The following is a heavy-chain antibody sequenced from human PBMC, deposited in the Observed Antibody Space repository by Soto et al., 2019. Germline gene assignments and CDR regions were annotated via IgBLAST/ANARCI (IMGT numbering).Heavy chain of an antibody. D-gene: IGHD3-3*01. Sequence: SETLSLTCAVYGGSFSGYYWSWIRQPAGKGLEWIGEINHSGSTNHNPTLKSRVTISVDTSKNQFSLNLSSVTAADTAVYYCGRGPLGITIFGVVMSGDWFDPWGQGTLVTVSS. CDR3: GRGPLGITIFGVVMSGDWFDP. CDR2: INHSGST. V-gene: IGHV4-34*01. J-gene: IGHJ5*02. CDR1: GGSFSGYY.